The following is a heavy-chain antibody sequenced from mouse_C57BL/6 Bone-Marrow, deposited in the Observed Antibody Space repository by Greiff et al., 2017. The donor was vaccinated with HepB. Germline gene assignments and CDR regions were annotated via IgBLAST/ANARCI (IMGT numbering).Heavy chain of an antibody. V-gene: IGHV1-62-2*01. D-gene: IGHD1-1*01. CDR1: GYTFTEYT. J-gene: IGHJ3*01. Sequence: LVESGAELVKPGASVKLSCKASGYTFTEYTIHWVKQRSGQGLEWIGWFYPGSGSIKYNEKFKDKATLTADKSSSTVYMELSRLTSEDSAVYFCARHGGPFYYGSSYVFAYWGQGTLVTVSA. CDR3: ARHGGPFYYGSSYVFAY. CDR2: FYPGSGSI.